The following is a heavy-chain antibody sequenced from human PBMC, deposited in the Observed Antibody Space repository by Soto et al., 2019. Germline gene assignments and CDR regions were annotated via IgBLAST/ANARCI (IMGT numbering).Heavy chain of an antibody. D-gene: IGHD1-1*01. CDR3: ARDRHTGTTFFDY. CDR2: IDSSGST. V-gene: IGHV4-31*03. Sequence: QVQLQESGPGLVKPSQTLSLTCTVSGGSISSGGYSWSWIRQHPGQGLEWIGYIDSSGSTYYNPSLKSRGTISVDTSKNQFSLKLSSVTAEDTAVYYCARDRHTGTTFFDYWGQGTLVTVSS. J-gene: IGHJ4*02. CDR1: GGSISSGGYS.